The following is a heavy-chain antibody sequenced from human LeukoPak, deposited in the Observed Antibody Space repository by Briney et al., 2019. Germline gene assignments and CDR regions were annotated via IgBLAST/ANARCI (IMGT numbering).Heavy chain of an antibody. J-gene: IGHJ4*02. CDR1: GFTFSSYG. CDR2: TSGSGDDT. V-gene: IGHV3-23*01. Sequence: PGGSLRLSCVASGFTFSSYGMSWVRQAPGKGLEWVSSTSGSGDDTYYADSVKGRFTLSRDSSKNTLYLQMNSLRADDTAVYYCAKKRSSGGATQFDYWGQGTLVTVSS. CDR3: AKKRSSGGATQFDY. D-gene: IGHD2-15*01.